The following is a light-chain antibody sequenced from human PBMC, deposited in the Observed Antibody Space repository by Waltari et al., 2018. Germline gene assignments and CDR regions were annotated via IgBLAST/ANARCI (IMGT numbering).Light chain of an antibody. CDR3: QYSYTIPYT. CDR1: QSISSY. CDR2: AAS. J-gene: IGKJ2*01. Sequence: DIQMTHSPSSLSAFVGDRVTIPCRAIQSISSYLNWYQQKPGKAPKLLIYAASNLQSGVPSRFSGSGSGTDFTLTISSLQPEDFATYYCQYSYTIPYTFGQGTKLEI. V-gene: IGKV1-39*01.